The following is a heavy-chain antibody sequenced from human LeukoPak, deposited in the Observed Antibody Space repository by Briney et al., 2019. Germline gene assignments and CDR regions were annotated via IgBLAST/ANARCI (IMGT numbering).Heavy chain of an antibody. CDR2: IYSGGST. J-gene: IGHJ5*02. CDR1: GFTFDDYA. CDR3: AMMVRGVVHNWFDP. Sequence: PGGSLRLSCAASGFTFDDYAMHWVRQAPGKGLEWVSVIYSGGSTYYADSVKGRFTISRDNSKNTLYLQMNSLRAEDTAVYYCAMMVRGVVHNWFDPWGQGTLVTVSS. V-gene: IGHV3-53*01. D-gene: IGHD3-10*01.